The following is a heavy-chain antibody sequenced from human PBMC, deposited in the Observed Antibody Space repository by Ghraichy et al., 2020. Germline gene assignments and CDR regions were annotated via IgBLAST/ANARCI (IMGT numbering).Heavy chain of an antibody. D-gene: IGHD4-23*01. CDR3: ARQRGGNSGIWDL. CDR1: GFTFSNYG. J-gene: IGHJ5*02. Sequence: GGSLRLSCVASGFTFSNYGFDWVRQAPGKGLEWLSSISGRSSYIYYAESLQGRFTVSRDNAKQSVYLEMNNLSAEDTAFYYCARQRGGNSGIWDLWGQGTQVFVSS. CDR2: ISGRSSYI. V-gene: IGHV3-21*01.